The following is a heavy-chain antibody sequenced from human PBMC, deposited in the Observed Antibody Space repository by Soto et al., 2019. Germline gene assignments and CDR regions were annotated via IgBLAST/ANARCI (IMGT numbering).Heavy chain of an antibody. V-gene: IGHV1-69*06. CDR1: GGTFSSYA. J-gene: IGHJ5*02. D-gene: IGHD6-13*01. CDR2: IIPIFGTA. CDR3: ARGYSSSRSGVWFDP. Sequence: GASVKVSCKASGGTFSSYAISWVRQAPGQGLEWMGGIIPIFGTANYSQKFQGRVTITADKSPSTAYMELSSLRSEDPAVYYCARGYSSSRSGVWFDPWGQGTLVTVSS.